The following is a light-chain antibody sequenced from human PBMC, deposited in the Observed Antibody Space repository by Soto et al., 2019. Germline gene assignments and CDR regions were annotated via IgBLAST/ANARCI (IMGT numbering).Light chain of an antibody. V-gene: IGLV2-14*01. J-gene: IGLJ1*01. CDR2: EVT. Sequence: QSVLTQPASVSGSPGQSITISCTGTSSDIGRSDFVSWFQQLPGSVPKPMIYEVTGRPSGTSDRFSGSKSGNTASLTISGLQPEDEADYYCISCTSVNIRCVFGTGTKVTVL. CDR1: SSDIGRSDF. CDR3: ISCTSVNIRCV.